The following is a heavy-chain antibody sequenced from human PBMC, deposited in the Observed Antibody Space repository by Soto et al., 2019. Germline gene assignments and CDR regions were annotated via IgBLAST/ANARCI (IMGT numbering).Heavy chain of an antibody. J-gene: IGHJ6*02. V-gene: IGHV1-69*08. CDR2: IIPILGIA. Sequence: QVQLVQSGAEVKKPGSSVKVSCKASGGTFSSYTISWVRQAPGQGLEWMGRIIPILGIANYAQKFQGRVTITADKSTSTAYMGLSSLRSEDTAVYYCAREQWLAPGNYYYYGMDVWGQGTTVTVSS. CDR1: GGTFSSYT. D-gene: IGHD6-19*01. CDR3: AREQWLAPGNYYYYGMDV.